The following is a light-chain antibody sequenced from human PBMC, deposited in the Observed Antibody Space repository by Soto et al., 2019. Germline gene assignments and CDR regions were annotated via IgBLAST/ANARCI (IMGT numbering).Light chain of an antibody. Sequence: SLAMSLGESVTISCTWSSSNIGAGYDVHWYQQLPGTAPKLLIYGNSNRPSGVPDRFSGSKSGTSASLAITGLQAEDEADYYCQSYDSSLSGYVFGTGTKVT. J-gene: IGLJ1*01. CDR3: QSYDSSLSGYV. CDR1: SSNIGAGYD. V-gene: IGLV1-40*01. CDR2: GNS.